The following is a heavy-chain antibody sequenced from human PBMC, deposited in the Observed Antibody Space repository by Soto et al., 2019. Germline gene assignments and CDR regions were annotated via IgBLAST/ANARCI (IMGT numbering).Heavy chain of an antibody. D-gene: IGHD4-17*01. V-gene: IGHV3-30*18. CDR3: TNSYGDYSHYFDY. J-gene: IGHJ4*02. CDR1: GFTFSNYD. CDR2: ISSDGNNE. Sequence: GGSLRLSCAVSGFTFSNYDMHWVRQAPGKGLEWVAVISSDGNNECYAESVTGRFTISRDNSKNMLFLQMNSLRPDDTAVYYCTNSYGDYSHYFDYWGQGTLVTVSS.